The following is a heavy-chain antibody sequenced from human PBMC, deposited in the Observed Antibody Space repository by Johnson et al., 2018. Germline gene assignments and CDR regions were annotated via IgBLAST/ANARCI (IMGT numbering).Heavy chain of an antibody. V-gene: IGHV3-30-3*01. D-gene: IGHD5-24*01. CDR2: ISYDGSNK. CDR3: ARDHLQYYYYYMDV. Sequence: VQLVESGGGVVQPGRSLRLSCAASGFTFSSYVMHWVRQAPGKGLEWVAVISYDGSNKYYADSVKGRFTISRDNSKNTLYLQMNSLRAEDTAVYYCARDHLQYYYYYMDVWGKGTTVTVSS. CDR1: GFTFSSYV. J-gene: IGHJ6*03.